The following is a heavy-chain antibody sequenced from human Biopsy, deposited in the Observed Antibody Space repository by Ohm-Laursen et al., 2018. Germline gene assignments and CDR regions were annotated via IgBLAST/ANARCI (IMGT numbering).Heavy chain of an antibody. J-gene: IGHJ6*02. V-gene: IGHV2-70*11. CDR3: ARTPILIVSAGLVYRHRRHLQGMDV. Sequence: TQTLTLTYSLSGFSLSARGMCVSWIRQAPGKALEWLARVDWDDYKDYSASLQTKLSISKDTSNDQVVLTVNNVDPADTATYYCARTPILIVSAGLVYRHRRHLQGMDVWGQGIAVTVS. CDR1: GFSLSARGMC. CDR2: VDWDDYK. D-gene: IGHD6-13*01.